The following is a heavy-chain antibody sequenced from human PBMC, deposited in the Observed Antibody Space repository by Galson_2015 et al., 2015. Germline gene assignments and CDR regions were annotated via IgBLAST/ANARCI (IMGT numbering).Heavy chain of an antibody. D-gene: IGHD6-13*01. CDR3: ARAAWIAAAEENDAFDI. J-gene: IGHJ3*02. CDR1: GFTFSSYA. Sequence: SLRLSCAASGFTFSSYAMHWVRQAPGKGLEWVAVISYDGSNKYYADSVKGRFTISRDNSKNTLYLQMNSLRAEDTAVYYCARAAWIAAAEENDAFDIWGQGTMVTVSS. CDR2: ISYDGSNK. V-gene: IGHV3-30-3*01.